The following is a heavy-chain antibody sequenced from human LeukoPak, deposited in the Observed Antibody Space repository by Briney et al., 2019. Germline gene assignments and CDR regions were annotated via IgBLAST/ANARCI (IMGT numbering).Heavy chain of an antibody. D-gene: IGHD2-2*01. J-gene: IGHJ4*02. Sequence: SETLSLTCTVSGGSISSGDYYWSWIREPPGKGLEWIGYIYYSGSTYYNPSPKSRVTISVDTSKNQFSLKLSSVTAADTAVYYCAGYCSSTSCYSFTYWGQGTLVTVSS. CDR1: GGSISSGDYY. CDR2: IYYSGST. V-gene: IGHV4-30-4*01. CDR3: AGYCSSTSCYSFTY.